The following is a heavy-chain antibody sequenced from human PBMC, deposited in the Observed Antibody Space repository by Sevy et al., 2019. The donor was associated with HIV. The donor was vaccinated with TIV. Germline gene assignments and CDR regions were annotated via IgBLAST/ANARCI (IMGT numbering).Heavy chain of an antibody. CDR3: TTFYHSDVGP. CDR2: IWYDGSSK. CDR1: GFTFSSYG. Sequence: GGSLRLSCAASGFTFSSYGMHWVRQAPGKGLEWVALIWYDGSSKYYADSVKGRFTISRDNSKNTAYLQMDSVTTEDTAIYYCTTFYHSDVGPWGQGTLVTVSS. J-gene: IGHJ5*02. V-gene: IGHV3-33*01. D-gene: IGHD1-26*01.